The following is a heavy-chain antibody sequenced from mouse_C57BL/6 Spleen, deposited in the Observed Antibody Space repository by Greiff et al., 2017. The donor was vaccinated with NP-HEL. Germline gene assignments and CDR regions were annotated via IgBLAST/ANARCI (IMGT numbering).Heavy chain of an antibody. CDR3: AHYDYDVGAWFAY. CDR2: INPNNGGT. V-gene: IGHV1-22*01. D-gene: IGHD2-4*01. CDR1: GYTFTDYN. J-gene: IGHJ3*01. Sequence: DVKLQESGPELVKPGASVKMSCKASGYTFTDYNMHWVKQSHGKSLEWIGYINPNNGGTSYNQKFKGKATLTVNKSSSTAYMELRSLTSEDSAVYYCAHYDYDVGAWFAYWGQGTLVTVSA.